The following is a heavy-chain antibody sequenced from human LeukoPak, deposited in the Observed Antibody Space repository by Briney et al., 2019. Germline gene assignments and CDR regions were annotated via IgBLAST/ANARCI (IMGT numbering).Heavy chain of an antibody. CDR3: ARAYSYVSY. D-gene: IGHD5-18*01. J-gene: IGHJ4*02. CDR1: GFTFSSYW. CDR2: IRQDGSDK. Sequence: QPGGSLRLSCAASGFTFSSYWMTWVHQAPGKGLEWVAKIRQDGSDKYYVDSVKGRFTISRDNAKNSLYLQMNSLRAEDTAVYYCARAYSYVSYWGQRALVTVSS. V-gene: IGHV3-7*01.